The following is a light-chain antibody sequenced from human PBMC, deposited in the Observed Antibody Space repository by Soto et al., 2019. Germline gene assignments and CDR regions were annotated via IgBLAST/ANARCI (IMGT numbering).Light chain of an antibody. CDR2: DAS. Sequence: IVLTQSPGTLSLSPGERSTLSFRASQSVSSYSLAWYQQRPGQAPRLLIHDASKRAAGIPARFSGSGSGTDFTLTISSLEPEDFAVYFCQRETFGQGTKVDIK. CDR3: QRET. CDR1: QSVSSY. V-gene: IGKV3-11*01. J-gene: IGKJ1*01.